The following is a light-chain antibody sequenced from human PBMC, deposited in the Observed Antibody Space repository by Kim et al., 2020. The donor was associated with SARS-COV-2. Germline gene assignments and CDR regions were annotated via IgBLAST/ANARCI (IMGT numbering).Light chain of an antibody. CDR1: RSNVGTDS. J-gene: IGLJ2*01. CDR2: RNN. V-gene: IGLV1-47*01. CDR3: ASWDHTLDCRV. Sequence: QRVTISGSGGRSNVGTDSVYWYQQLPGTAPRLLISRNNQRPSGVPDRFSGSKSGTSASLAISDLRSEDEADYYCASWDHTLDCRVFGGGTQLTVL.